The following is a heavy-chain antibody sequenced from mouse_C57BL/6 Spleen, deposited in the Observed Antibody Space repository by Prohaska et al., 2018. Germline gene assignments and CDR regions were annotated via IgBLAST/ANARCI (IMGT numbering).Heavy chain of an antibody. D-gene: IGHD1-1*01. J-gene: IGHJ4*01. CDR2: INPYNGGT. Sequence: HGKSLEWIGVINPYNGGTSYNQKFKGKATLTVDKSSSTAYMELNSLTSEDSAVYYCARHYYYGSSYKDAMDYWGQGTSVTVSS. V-gene: IGHV1-19*01. CDR3: ARHYYYGSSYKDAMDY.